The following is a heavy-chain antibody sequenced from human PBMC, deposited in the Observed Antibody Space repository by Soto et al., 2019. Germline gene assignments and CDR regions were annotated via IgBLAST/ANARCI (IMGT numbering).Heavy chain of an antibody. CDR2: INTFDGSR. Sequence: GASGNVSCKAVGFICTSYFINGVRHAAGQGLEWMGWINTFDGSRMFAQSFQGRVTMTRDMSTSTVYMVVRSLRFNVTNMYFSTSVDPRENSPIDHCGEGTLFTLSS. V-gene: IGHV1-46*01. CDR1: GFICTSYF. CDR3: TSVDPRENSPIDH. D-gene: IGHD2-2*01. J-gene: IGHJ4*02.